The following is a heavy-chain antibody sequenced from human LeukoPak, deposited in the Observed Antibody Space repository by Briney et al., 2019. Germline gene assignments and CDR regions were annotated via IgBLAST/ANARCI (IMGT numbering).Heavy chain of an antibody. V-gene: IGHV3-30*02. J-gene: IGHJ4*02. D-gene: IGHD5-18*01. CDR3: ARRASTERGHSYGLDY. CDR2: IRYDGSNK. Sequence: PGGSLRLSCAASGFTFSSYGMHWVRQAPGKGLERVAFIRYDGSNKYYADSVKGRFTISRDNSKNTLFLQMNSLRAEDTAVYYCARRASTERGHSYGLDYWGQGTLVTVSS. CDR1: GFTFSSYG.